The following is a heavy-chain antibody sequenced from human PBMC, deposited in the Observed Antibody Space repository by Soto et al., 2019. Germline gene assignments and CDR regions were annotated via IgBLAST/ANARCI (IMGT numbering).Heavy chain of an antibody. V-gene: IGHV3-21*02. D-gene: IGHD3-10*01. CDR1: GFTFNSYS. CDR2: ISSSSAYI. CDR3: APYGSGRPTLGY. J-gene: IGHJ4*02. Sequence: EVQLVESGGGLVKPGGSLRLSCAASGFTFNSYSVNWVRQAPGKGLEWVSSISSSSAYIYYAESVKGRFTISRDNAKNLVFLQMNSLRAEDTAVYFCAPYGSGRPTLGYWGQGTLVTVSS.